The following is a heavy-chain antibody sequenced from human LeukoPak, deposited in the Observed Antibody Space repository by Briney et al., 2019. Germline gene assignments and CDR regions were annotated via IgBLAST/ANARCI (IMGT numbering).Heavy chain of an antibody. J-gene: IGHJ4*02. D-gene: IGHD6-13*01. CDR3: ARRIAAAGYYFDY. Sequence: GASVKVSCKASGGTFSSNAISWVRQAPGQGLEWMGGIIPILGTASYAQKFQGRVTITADKSTSTAYMELSSLRSEDTAVYYCARRIAAAGYYFDYWGQGTLVTVSS. CDR1: GGTFSSNA. V-gene: IGHV1-69*10. CDR2: IIPILGTA.